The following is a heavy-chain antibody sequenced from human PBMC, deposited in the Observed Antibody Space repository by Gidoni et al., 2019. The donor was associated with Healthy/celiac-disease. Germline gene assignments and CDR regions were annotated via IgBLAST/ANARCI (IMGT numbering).Heavy chain of an antibody. CDR3: ARMFFWSGSYLDS. D-gene: IGHD3-3*01. CDR1: GGPIATSGFS. J-gene: IGHJ4*02. CDR2: IYHRGGA. Sequence: QLQLQESGSGLLKPSETLALNCAVSGGPIATSGFSWSWIRQPPGQGLAFIGHIYHRGGAFYNPSLKSRATISVDKSKRHFSLRLNSVTAADTAVYFCARMFFWSGSYLDSWGPGTLVTVSS. V-gene: IGHV4-30-2*01.